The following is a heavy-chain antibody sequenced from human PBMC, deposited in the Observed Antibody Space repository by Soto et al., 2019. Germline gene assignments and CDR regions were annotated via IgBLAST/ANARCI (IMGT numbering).Heavy chain of an antibody. CDR2: IIPIFGTA. CDR1: GGTFSSYA. V-gene: IGHV1-69*01. CDR3: ARDRNTYYYDSSGYPYYYGMDV. D-gene: IGHD3-22*01. J-gene: IGHJ6*02. Sequence: QVQLVQSGAEVKKPGSSVKVSCKASGGTFSSYAINWVRQAPGQGLEWMGGIIPIFGTANYAQKFQGRVTITADESTSTAYMELSSLRSEDTAVYYCARDRNTYYYDSSGYPYYYGMDVWGQGTTVTVSS.